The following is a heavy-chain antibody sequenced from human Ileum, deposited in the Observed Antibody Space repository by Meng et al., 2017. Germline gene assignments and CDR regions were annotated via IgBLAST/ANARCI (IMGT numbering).Heavy chain of an antibody. Sequence: VVLGAPGGDWIEPGGSHRLSCAATGFIVSRTFMAWVRQAPGKGLEWVSIIHSGGNTYYADSVKGRFTISRDNSKNTVYLQMNSLRAEDTAIYYCASGHLDYWGQGTLVTVSS. CDR2: IHSGGNT. CDR1: GFIVSRTF. V-gene: IGHV3-53*01. CDR3: ASGHLDY. J-gene: IGHJ4*02.